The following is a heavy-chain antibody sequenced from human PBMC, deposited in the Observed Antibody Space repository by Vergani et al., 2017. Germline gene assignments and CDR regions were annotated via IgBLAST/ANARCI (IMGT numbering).Heavy chain of an antibody. D-gene: IGHD3-16*02. CDR2: ISYDGSNK. Sequence: QVQLVESGGGVVQPGRSLRLSCAASGFTFSSYAMHWVRQAPGKGLEWVAVISYDGSNKYYADSVKGRFTISRDNSKNTLYLQMNSLRAEDTAVYYCARETYYDYVWGSYRHNWFDPWGQGTLVTDSS. CDR3: ARETYYDYVWGSYRHNWFDP. V-gene: IGHV3-30-3*01. J-gene: IGHJ5*02. CDR1: GFTFSSYA.